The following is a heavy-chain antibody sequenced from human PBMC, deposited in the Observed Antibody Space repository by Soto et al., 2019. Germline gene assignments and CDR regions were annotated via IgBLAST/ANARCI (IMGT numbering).Heavy chain of an antibody. D-gene: IGHD5-18*01. CDR1: GFTFSTYA. CDR2: ISGTLST. V-gene: IGHV3-23*01. CDR3: DKGYSNGWSEGYFDY. J-gene: IGHJ4*02. Sequence: EVQLLESGGGLVQPGGSLRLSCAASGFTFSTYAMGWVRQAPGKGLEWVSSISGTLSTYYADSVKGQCTISRDNSKNTLYRQINSLRPADTAVYFCDKGYSNGWSEGYFDYWGQGALVTVSS.